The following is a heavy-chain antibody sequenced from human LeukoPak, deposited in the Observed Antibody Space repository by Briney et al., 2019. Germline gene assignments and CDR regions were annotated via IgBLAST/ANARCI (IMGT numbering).Heavy chain of an antibody. CDR3: AASLWFGIYPDY. J-gene: IGHJ4*02. CDR2: IYYSGST. Sequence: PETLSLTCTVSGGSISSSSYYWGWIRQPPGKGLEWIGSIYYSGSTYYNPSLKSRVTISVDTSKNQFSLKLSSVTAADTAVYYCAASLWFGIYPDYWGQGSLVTVSS. V-gene: IGHV4-39*07. D-gene: IGHD3-10*01. CDR1: GGSISSSSYY.